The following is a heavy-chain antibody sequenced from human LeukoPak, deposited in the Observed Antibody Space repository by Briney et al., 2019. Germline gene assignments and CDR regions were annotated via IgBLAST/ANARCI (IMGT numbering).Heavy chain of an antibody. CDR3: ARQIGYCSDSNCYFDY. CDR2: ISTDGGST. Sequence: ETLSLTCTVSGGSISISNYYWAWMRQPPGKGLEWVSSISTDGGSTYSADSVKGRFTTSRDNSKNTLFLQMNSLRAEDTAVYHCARQIGYCSDSNCYFDYWGQGTLVTVSS. CDR1: GGSISISNYY. D-gene: IGHD2-15*01. J-gene: IGHJ4*02. V-gene: IGHV3-23*01.